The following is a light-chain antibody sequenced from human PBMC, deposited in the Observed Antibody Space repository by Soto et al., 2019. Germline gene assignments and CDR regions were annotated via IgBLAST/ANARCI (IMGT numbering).Light chain of an antibody. CDR3: CSYAGSGIVI. CDR2: EVS. V-gene: IGLV2-23*02. CDR1: SRDVGSYNL. Sequence: QSALTQPASVSGSPEQSITISCTGTSRDVGSYNLVSWYQQHPGKVPKLMIYEVSTRPSGVSNRFSGSKFGNTASLTISGLQAEDEADYYCCSYAGSGIVIFGGGTKLTVL. J-gene: IGLJ2*01.